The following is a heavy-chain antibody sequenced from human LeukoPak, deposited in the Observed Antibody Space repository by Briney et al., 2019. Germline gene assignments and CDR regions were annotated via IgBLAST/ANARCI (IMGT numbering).Heavy chain of an antibody. V-gene: IGHV1-3*01. CDR3: ARDGCSGGSCYLNWFDP. D-gene: IGHD2-15*01. Sequence: ASVKVSCKASGYTFTSYAMHWVRQAPGQRLEWMGWINAGNGNTKYSQKFQGRATIIRDTSASTAYMELSSLRSEDTAVYYCARDGCSGGSCYLNWFDPWGQGTLVTVSS. CDR1: GYTFTSYA. CDR2: INAGNGNT. J-gene: IGHJ5*02.